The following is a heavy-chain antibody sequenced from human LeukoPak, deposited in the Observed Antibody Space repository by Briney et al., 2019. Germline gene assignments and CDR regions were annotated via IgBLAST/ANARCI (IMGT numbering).Heavy chain of an antibody. D-gene: IGHD3-16*02. CDR2: IYYSGST. Sequence: SETLSLTCTVSGGSISSSSYYWGWIRQPPGKVLEGIGSIYYSGSTYCNPSLKSRVTISVDTSKNQFSLKLSSVTAADTAVYYCAVGGVIPEYYFDYWGQGTLVTVSS. V-gene: IGHV4-39*07. J-gene: IGHJ4*02. CDR1: GGSISSSSYY. CDR3: AVGGVIPEYYFDY.